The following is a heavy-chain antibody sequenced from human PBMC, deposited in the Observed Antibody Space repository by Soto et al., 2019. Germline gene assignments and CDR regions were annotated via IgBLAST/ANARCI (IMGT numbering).Heavy chain of an antibody. D-gene: IGHD3-22*01. CDR3: ARVSSRYYDSSGYPYY. J-gene: IGHJ4*02. V-gene: IGHV1-69*02. CDR1: GGTFSSYT. Sequence: SVKVACKASGGTFSSYTISWVRQAPGQGLEWMGRIIPILGIANYAQKFQGRVTITADKSTSTAYMELSSLRSEDTAVYYCARVSSRYYDSSGYPYYWGQGTLVTVSS. CDR2: IIPILGIA.